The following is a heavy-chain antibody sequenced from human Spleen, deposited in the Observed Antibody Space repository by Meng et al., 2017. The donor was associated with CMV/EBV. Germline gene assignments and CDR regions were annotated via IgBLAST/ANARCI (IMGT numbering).Heavy chain of an antibody. Sequence: KVSCKASGYTFTGYYMHWVRQAPGQGLEWMGIIYPGDSDTRYSPSFQGQVTISADKSISTAYLQWSSLKASDTAMYYCARCVPNDLGGFDPWGQGTLVTVSS. CDR1: GYTFTGYY. CDR3: ARCVPNDLGGFDP. V-gene: IGHV5-51*01. J-gene: IGHJ5*02. D-gene: IGHD1-1*01. CDR2: IYPGDSDT.